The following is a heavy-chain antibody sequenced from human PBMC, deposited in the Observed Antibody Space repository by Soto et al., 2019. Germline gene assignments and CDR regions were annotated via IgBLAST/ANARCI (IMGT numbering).Heavy chain of an antibody. J-gene: IGHJ4*02. Sequence: GGSLRLSCAASGFTLSSYSMNWVRQAPGKGLEWVSYISSSGSTIYYADSVKGRFTISRDNAKNSLYLQMNSLRAEDTAVYYCARDSLYYDILTGYGRPDYWGQGTLVTVSS. D-gene: IGHD3-9*01. CDR1: GFTLSSYS. CDR3: ARDSLYYDILTGYGRPDY. CDR2: ISSSGSTI. V-gene: IGHV3-48*04.